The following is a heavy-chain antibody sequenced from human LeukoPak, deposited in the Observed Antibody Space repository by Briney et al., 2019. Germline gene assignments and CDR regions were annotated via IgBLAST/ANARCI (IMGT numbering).Heavy chain of an antibody. Sequence: SGPTLVHPPQPLTLTCTFSGFSLSASGVGVGWIRQPPGKALEWLALIYWDDDKRYSPSLKSRLTITKDTSKNQVVLTMTNMGPVDTATYYCAHRRLPRFGEFLYYFDYWGQGTLVTVSS. V-gene: IGHV2-5*02. D-gene: IGHD3-10*01. CDR3: AHRRLPRFGEFLYYFDY. CDR2: IYWDDDK. J-gene: IGHJ4*02. CDR1: GFSLSASGVG.